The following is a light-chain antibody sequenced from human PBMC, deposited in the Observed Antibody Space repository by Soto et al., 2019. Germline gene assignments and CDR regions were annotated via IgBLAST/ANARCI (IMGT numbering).Light chain of an antibody. Sequence: EIVMTQSPATLSVSPGERATLSCRASQSVSSNLAWYQQKPGQAPRLLIYGASTRATGIPARFSGSRSGTEFTLTISSLQYEDFAVYYCQQYNNWPPWTFGQGTKLESK. CDR3: QQYNNWPPWT. J-gene: IGKJ2*02. CDR2: GAS. CDR1: QSVSSN. V-gene: IGKV3-15*01.